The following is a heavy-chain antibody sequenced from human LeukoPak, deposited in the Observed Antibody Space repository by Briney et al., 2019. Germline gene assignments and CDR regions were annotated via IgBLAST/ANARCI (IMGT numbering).Heavy chain of an antibody. V-gene: IGHV3-43D*03. CDR2: ISWDGTIT. D-gene: IGHD1-1*01. J-gene: IGHJ4*02. Sequence: PGGSLRLSCAASGFTFENYAMHWVRQAPGKGLEWVSLISWDGTITYYADSVQGRFTISRDNSKTSLYLQMNSLRPEDTALYYCARDTGLGTSETGGGKPDYWGQGTLVTVSS. CDR3: ARDTGLGTSETGGGKPDY. CDR1: GFTFENYA.